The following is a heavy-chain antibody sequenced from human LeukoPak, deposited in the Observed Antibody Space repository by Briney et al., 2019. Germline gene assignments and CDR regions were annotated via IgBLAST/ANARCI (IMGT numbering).Heavy chain of an antibody. J-gene: IGHJ4*02. CDR1: GGSISSYY. CDR2: IYASGST. Sequence: KPSETLSLTCTVSGGSISSYYWSWIRQPAGKGLEWIGRIYASGSTNCNPSLKSRVTLSVDTSKNQFSLKLSSVTAADTAVYYCARGYCSSTSCLPFDYWGQGTLVTVSS. D-gene: IGHD2-2*01. V-gene: IGHV4-4*07. CDR3: ARGYCSSTSCLPFDY.